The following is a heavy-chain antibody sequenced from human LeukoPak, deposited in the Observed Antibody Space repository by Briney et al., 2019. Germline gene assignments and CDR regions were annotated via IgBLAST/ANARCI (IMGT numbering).Heavy chain of an antibody. V-gene: IGHV4-59*02. CDR2: ISYSGGT. D-gene: IGHD3-22*01. Sequence: SETLSLTCTVSGGSVSSYYWSWIRQPPGKGLEWIGYISYSGGTNYNPPLKSRVTLSVDTSKNLFSLRLSSVTAADTAVYYCARYDSSGYIFDYWGQGTLVTVSS. CDR3: ARYDSSGYIFDY. J-gene: IGHJ4*02. CDR1: GGSVSSYY.